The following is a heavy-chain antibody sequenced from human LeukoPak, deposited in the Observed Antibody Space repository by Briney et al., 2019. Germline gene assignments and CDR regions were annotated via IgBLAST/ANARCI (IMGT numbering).Heavy chain of an antibody. CDR2: IGTAGDT. Sequence: GGSLRLSCAACGFTFSSYDMHWVRQATGKGLEWVSAIGTAGDTYYPGSVKGQFTISRENAKNSLYLQMNSLRAGDTAVYYCARALDTSSSRYQPFEYWGQGTLVTVSS. CDR3: ARALDTSSSRYQPFEY. V-gene: IGHV3-13*03. D-gene: IGHD2-2*01. CDR1: GFTFSSYD. J-gene: IGHJ4*02.